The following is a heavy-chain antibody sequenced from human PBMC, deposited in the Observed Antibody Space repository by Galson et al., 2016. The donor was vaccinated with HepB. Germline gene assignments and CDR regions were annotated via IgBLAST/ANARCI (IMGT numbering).Heavy chain of an antibody. D-gene: IGHD3-3*01. J-gene: IGHJ4*02. Sequence: EPLSLTCTVSGGSISSYYWSWIRQPPGKGLEWIGYIYYSGSTNYNSSLKSRVTISIDTSKNQFSLKLNSVTVADTAVYYCARGSILRFLEWLPHFDSWGQGTLVAVSS. CDR3: ARGSILRFLEWLPHFDS. CDR1: GGSISSYY. V-gene: IGHV4-59*01. CDR2: IYYSGST.